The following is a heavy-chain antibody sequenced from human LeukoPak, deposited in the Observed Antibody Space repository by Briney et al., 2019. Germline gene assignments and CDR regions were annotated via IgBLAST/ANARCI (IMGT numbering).Heavy chain of an antibody. Sequence: PGGSLRLSCAASGFTFSNYGMHWVRQAPGKGLEWVAVISYDGSNKYYADSVKGRFTISRDNSKNTLYLQMNSLRAEDTAVYYCARDVRGFDYWGQGTLVTVSS. CDR3: ARDVRGFDY. V-gene: IGHV3-30*03. CDR1: GFTFSNYG. J-gene: IGHJ4*02. D-gene: IGHD3-10*02. CDR2: ISYDGSNK.